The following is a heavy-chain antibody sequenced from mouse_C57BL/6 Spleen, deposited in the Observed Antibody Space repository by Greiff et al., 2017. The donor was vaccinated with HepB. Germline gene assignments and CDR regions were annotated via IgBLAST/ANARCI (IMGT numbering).Heavy chain of an antibody. CDR1: GFTFSDYG. CDR2: ISSGSSTI. D-gene: IGHD1-1*01. V-gene: IGHV5-17*01. Sequence: EVKLMESGGGLVKPGGSLKLSCAASGFTFSDYGMHWVRQAPEKGLEWVAYISSGSSTIYYADTVKGRFTISRDNAKNTLFLQMTSLRSEDTAMYYCARTFYGGRYFDVWGTGTTVTVSS. J-gene: IGHJ1*03. CDR3: ARTFYGGRYFDV.